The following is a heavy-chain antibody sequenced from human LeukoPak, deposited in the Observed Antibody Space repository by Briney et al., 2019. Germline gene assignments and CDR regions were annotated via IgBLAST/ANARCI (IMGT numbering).Heavy chain of an antibody. Sequence: SETLSLTCTVSGGSVSSYYWSWVRQTPERELEWISNMHSSGSTYYNPCLKSRVIMSVDTSKNQFSLKLTSVTAADTAVYYCTSDIRMVGATHYFDYWGQGALVTVSS. CDR1: GGSVSSYY. CDR3: TSDIRMVGATHYFDY. J-gene: IGHJ4*02. V-gene: IGHV4-59*02. D-gene: IGHD1-26*01. CDR2: MHSSGST.